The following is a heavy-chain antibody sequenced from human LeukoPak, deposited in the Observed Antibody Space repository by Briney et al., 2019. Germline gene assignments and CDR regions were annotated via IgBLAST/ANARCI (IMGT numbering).Heavy chain of an antibody. CDR1: GGTFSIYA. V-gene: IGHV1-69*01. CDR2: IIPIIGTA. D-gene: IGHD5-18*01. CDR3: ERDRREIQLWFHPRWFDP. J-gene: IGHJ5*02. Sequence: ASVKVSCKASGGTFSIYAISWVRQAPGQGLEWMGGIIPIIGTANYAQKFQGRVTITADESTSTAYMELSSLRSEDTAVYYCERDRREIQLWFHPRWFDPWGQGTLVTVSS.